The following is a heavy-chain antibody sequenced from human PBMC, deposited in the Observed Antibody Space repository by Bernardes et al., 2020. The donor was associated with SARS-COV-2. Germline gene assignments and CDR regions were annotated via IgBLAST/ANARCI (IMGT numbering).Heavy chain of an antibody. V-gene: IGHV4-59*08. CDR2: IDYSGST. J-gene: IGHJ5*02. D-gene: IGHD3-3*01. Sequence: SETLSLTCTVSGDSFTSAYWSWIRQPPGPGLEWIGFIDYSGSTMSNPSLKSRVTISVDTSKKQFSLKLKSVSAADTAVYYCARHEGVAGKYNWFDPWGQGTRVTVAS. CDR1: GDSFTSAY. CDR3: ARHEGVAGKYNWFDP.